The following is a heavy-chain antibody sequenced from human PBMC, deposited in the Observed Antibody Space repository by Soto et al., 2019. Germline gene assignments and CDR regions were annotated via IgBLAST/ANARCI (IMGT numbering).Heavy chain of an antibody. CDR3: VRLIGNSWLDF. CDR2: TYYRSKWYN. J-gene: IGHJ5*01. V-gene: IGHV6-1*01. CDR1: GDSVSSSSVT. D-gene: IGHD1-26*01. Sequence: SQTLSLTCAISGDSVSSSSVTWNWIRQSPSRDLEWLGRTYYRSKWYNDYAESVKSRITINPDTSKNQFSLHLNSVTPEDTAVYYCVRLIGNSWLDFWGQGTLVTV.